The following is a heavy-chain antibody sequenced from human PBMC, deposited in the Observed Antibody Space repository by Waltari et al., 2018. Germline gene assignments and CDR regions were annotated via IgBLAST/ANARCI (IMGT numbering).Heavy chain of an antibody. J-gene: IGHJ2*01. CDR2: INHSGST. CDR1: GGSFSGYY. V-gene: IGHV4-34*01. Sequence: QVQLQQWGAGLLKPSETLSLTCAVYGGSFSGYYWSWIRQPPGKGLEWIGEINHSGSTNYNPSLKSRVTISVDTSKNQFSLKLSSVTAADTAVYYCARERKGYYYDSSGYSSGPFDLWGRGTRVTVSS. D-gene: IGHD3-22*01. CDR3: ARERKGYYYDSSGYSSGPFDL.